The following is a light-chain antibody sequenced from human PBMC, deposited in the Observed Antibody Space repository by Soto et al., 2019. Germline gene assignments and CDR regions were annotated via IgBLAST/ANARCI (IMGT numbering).Light chain of an antibody. CDR2: DVD. CDR1: SSDVGRYNS. V-gene: IGLV2-14*03. J-gene: IGLJ1*01. Sequence: QSVLTQPASGSGSPGQSITISCTGTSSDVGRYNSVSWYQLHPGKAPRLVIFDVDYRPSGVSDRFSGSKSGNTASLTISGLQAEDEADYYCTSFTSSTTPYVFGTGTKVTV. CDR3: TSFTSSTTPYV.